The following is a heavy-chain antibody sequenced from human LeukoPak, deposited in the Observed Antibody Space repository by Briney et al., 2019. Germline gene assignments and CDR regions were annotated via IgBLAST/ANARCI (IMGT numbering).Heavy chain of an antibody. D-gene: IGHD3-22*01. CDR3: AKPPTPYDSSGYYYGT. V-gene: IGHV3-23*01. CDR1: GFTFSSYA. Sequence: PGGSLRLSCAASGFTFSSYAMSWVRQAPGKGLEWVSAISGSGGSTYYADSVKGRFTISRDNSKNTLYLQMNSLRAEDTAVYYCAKPPTPYDSSGYYYGTWGQGTLVTVSS. CDR2: ISGSGGST. J-gene: IGHJ5*02.